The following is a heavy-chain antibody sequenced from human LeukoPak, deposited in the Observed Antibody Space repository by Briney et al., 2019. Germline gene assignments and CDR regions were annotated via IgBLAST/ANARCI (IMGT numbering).Heavy chain of an antibody. CDR2: IKEDGSQK. V-gene: IGHV3-7*03. CDR3: ASGPRYCRSNICYEDY. CDR1: GFTFSSYW. Sequence: GGSLRLSCGASGFTFSSYWMSWVRQAPGKGLEWVANIKEDGSQKYYVDSVKGRFTISRDNAKNSLYPQMDSLGAEDTAVYYCASGPRYCRSNICYEDYWGQGTLVTVSS. D-gene: IGHD2-2*01. J-gene: IGHJ4*02.